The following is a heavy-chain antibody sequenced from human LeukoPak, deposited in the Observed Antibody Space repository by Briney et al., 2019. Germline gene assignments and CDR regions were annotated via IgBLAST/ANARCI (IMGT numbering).Heavy chain of an antibody. CDR2: ISYDGSNK. CDR1: GFTFSSYG. D-gene: IGHD3-3*01. Sequence: GGSLGLSCAASGFTFSSYGMHWVRQAPGKGLEWVAVISYDGSNKYYADSVKGRFTISRDNSKNTLYLQMNSLRAEDTAVYYCAKRIYDFWSGYGMDVWGQGTTVTVSS. J-gene: IGHJ6*02. V-gene: IGHV3-30*18. CDR3: AKRIYDFWSGYGMDV.